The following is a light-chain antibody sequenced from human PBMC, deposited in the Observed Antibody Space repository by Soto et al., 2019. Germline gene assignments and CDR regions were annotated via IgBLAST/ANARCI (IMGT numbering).Light chain of an antibody. CDR3: QQYNTWPLT. J-gene: IGKJ3*01. Sequence: ETVMTQSPATLSVSPGERPTLSCRASQSVSSNLAWYQQKPGQAPRLLIYDASTRATGIPARFSGSGSGTEFTLTISSLQSEYFAVYYCQQYNTWPLTFGPGTNVDIK. CDR2: DAS. CDR1: QSVSSN. V-gene: IGKV3-15*01.